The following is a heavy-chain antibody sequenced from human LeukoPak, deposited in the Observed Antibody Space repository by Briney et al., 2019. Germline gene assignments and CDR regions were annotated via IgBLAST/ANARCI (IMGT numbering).Heavy chain of an antibody. V-gene: IGHV1-69*13. Sequence: ASVKVSCKASGGTFSSYAISWVRQAPGQGLEWMGGIIPIFGTANYAQKFQGRVTITADESTSTAYMELSSLRSEDTAVYYCARGVGYCSGGSCSNFDYWGQGTLVTVSS. CDR2: IIPIFGTA. CDR1: GGTFSSYA. D-gene: IGHD2-15*01. CDR3: ARGVGYCSGGSCSNFDY. J-gene: IGHJ4*02.